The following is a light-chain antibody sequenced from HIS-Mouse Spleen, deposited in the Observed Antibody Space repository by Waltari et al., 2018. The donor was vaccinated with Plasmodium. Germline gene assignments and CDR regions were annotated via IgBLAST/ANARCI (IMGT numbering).Light chain of an antibody. J-gene: IGKJ3*01. Sequence: EIVMTHSPATLSVSPGDRATLSCRASQSVSSNFAWYQQKPGQAPRPLIYGASTRATGIPARFSGSGSGTEFTLTISSLQSEDFAVYYCQQYNNWSFTFGPGTKVDIK. CDR1: QSVSSN. CDR3: QQYNNWSFT. CDR2: GAS. V-gene: IGKV3-15*01.